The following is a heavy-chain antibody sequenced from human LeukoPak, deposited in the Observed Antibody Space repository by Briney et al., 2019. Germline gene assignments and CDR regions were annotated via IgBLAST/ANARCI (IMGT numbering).Heavy chain of an antibody. Sequence: PGGSLRLSCAASGFTFSRSDMNWVRQAPGKGLEWVSSISGSSSYIYYTDSLKGRFTISRDNAKNSLYLQMNSLRAEDTAVYYCARDSLTMIVGRQKRGLDYWGQGTLVTVSS. V-gene: IGHV3-21*01. CDR2: ISGSSSYI. CDR3: ARDSLTMIVGRQKRGLDY. CDR1: GFTFSRSD. D-gene: IGHD3-22*01. J-gene: IGHJ4*02.